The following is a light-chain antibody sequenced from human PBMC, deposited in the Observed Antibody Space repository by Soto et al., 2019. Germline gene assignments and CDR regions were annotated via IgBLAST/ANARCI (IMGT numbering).Light chain of an antibody. J-gene: IGLJ1*01. CDR3: SSYTSSSTLDAFYV. V-gene: IGLV2-14*01. Sequence: QSALTQPASVSGSPGQSITISGTGTSSDVGGYNYVSWYQQHPGKAPKLMIYEVSNRPSGVSNRFSGSKSGNTASLTISGLQAEDEADYYCSSYTSSSTLDAFYVFGTGTKLTVL. CDR2: EVS. CDR1: SSDVGGYNY.